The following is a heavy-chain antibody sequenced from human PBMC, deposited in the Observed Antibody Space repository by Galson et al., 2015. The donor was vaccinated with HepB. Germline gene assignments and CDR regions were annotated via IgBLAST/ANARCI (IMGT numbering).Heavy chain of an antibody. CDR3: ARGWFDP. J-gene: IGHJ5*02. CDR1: GGSISSYY. Sequence: LSLTCTVSGGSISSYYWSWIRQPPGKGLEWIGYIDYSGTTNYNPSLKSRVTISFDTSKNQFSLKLRSVTAADTAVYYCARGWFDPWGQGTLVTVSS. V-gene: IGHV4-59*08. CDR2: IDYSGTT.